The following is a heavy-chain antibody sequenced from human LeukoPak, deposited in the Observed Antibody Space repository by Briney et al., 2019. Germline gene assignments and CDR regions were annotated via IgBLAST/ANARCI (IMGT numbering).Heavy chain of an antibody. CDR1: GFTFSSYA. CDR3: AKGRYYDSRAYYSLDYFDY. CDR2: ISGSGRTT. D-gene: IGHD3-22*01. Sequence: PGGSLRLSCAASGFTFSSYAMSWVRQAPGEGLEWVSVISGSGRTTFYADSVKGRFTISRDNSKNTLYLQMNSLRAEDTAVYYCAKGRYYDSRAYYSLDYFDYWGQGALVTVSS. J-gene: IGHJ4*02. V-gene: IGHV3-23*01.